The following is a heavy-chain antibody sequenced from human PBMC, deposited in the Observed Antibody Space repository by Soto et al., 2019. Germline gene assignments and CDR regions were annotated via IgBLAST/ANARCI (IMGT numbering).Heavy chain of an antibody. D-gene: IGHD5-12*01. Sequence: PGGSLRLSCAASGFTFSSYAMTWVRQAPGKGLEWVSGLYGSGRGIHYAESVKGRFTISRDNSAYAVYLQMNNLRVEDSAIYYCAKDAVSRDGVWLAHVWGQGTVVTVSS. J-gene: IGHJ4*02. CDR3: AKDAVSRDGVWLAHV. V-gene: IGHV3-23*01. CDR1: GFTFSSYA. CDR2: LYGSGRGI.